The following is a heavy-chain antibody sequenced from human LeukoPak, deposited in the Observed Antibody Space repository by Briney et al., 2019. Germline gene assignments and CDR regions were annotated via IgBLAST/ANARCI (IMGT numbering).Heavy chain of an antibody. CDR1: EFTFSSYA. CDR2: ISVSGGST. CDR3: ARARYISNFDC. V-gene: IGHV3-23*01. Sequence: PGGSLRLSCAASEFTFSSYAMQWVRQAPGKGLEWVSGISVSGGSTYYTDSVKGRFTISRDNSKNTLYLQMNSLGAEDTAIYYCARARYISNFDCWGQGTLVTVSS. J-gene: IGHJ4*02. D-gene: IGHD6-13*01.